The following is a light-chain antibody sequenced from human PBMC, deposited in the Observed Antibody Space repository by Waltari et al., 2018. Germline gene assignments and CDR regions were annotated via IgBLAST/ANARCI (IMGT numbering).Light chain of an antibody. CDR3: QQFHSVPLT. V-gene: IGKV1-13*02. CDR2: HGS. Sequence: IQMTQSPSALSASVGDTVTISCRANQAISSYLGWEQQKTRKVPKPLIYHGSNLEGGVPSRFSGRGSGTEFTLTISGLQPEDFATYYCQQFHSVPLTFGGGTKVEIK. CDR1: QAISSY. J-gene: IGKJ4*01.